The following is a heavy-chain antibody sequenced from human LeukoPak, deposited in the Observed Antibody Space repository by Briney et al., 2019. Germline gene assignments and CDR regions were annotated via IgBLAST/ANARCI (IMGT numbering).Heavy chain of an antibody. J-gene: IGHJ5*02. CDR3: ARSTLPGWFDP. Sequence: PSETLSLTCTVSGDSINKYYWSWIRQPAGKGLEWIGRIYTSGSTNYNPSLKSRVTKSVDTSKNQFSLKLSSVTAVDTAVYYCARSTLPGWFDPWGQGTLVTVSS. CDR2: IYTSGST. CDR1: GDSINKYY. V-gene: IGHV4-4*07.